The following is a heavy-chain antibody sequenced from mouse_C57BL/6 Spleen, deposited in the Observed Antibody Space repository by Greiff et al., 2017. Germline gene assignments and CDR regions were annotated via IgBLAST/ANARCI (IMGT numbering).Heavy chain of an antibody. D-gene: IGHD1-1*01. CDR2: INPSSGYT. J-gene: IGHJ2*01. Sequence: QVQLQQSGAELARPGASVKMSCKASGYTFTSYTMHWVKQRPGQGLEWIGYINPSSGYTKYNQKFKDKATLTADKSSSTAYMQLSSLTSEDSAVYYCARGGTTVVYFDYWGQGTTLTVSS. CDR3: ARGGTTVVYFDY. V-gene: IGHV1-4*01. CDR1: GYTFTSYT.